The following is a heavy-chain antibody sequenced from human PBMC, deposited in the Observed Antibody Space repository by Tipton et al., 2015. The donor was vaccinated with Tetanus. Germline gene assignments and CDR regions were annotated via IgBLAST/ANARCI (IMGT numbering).Heavy chain of an antibody. D-gene: IGHD7-27*01. CDR1: GGSFSGYY. J-gene: IGHJ5*02. V-gene: IGHV4-34*01. CDR2: INHSGST. CDR3: ARDGWGLTNWFDP. Sequence: TLSLTCAVYGGSFSGYYWSWIRQPPGKGLEWIGEINHSGSTNYNPSLKSRVTIPVDTSKNQFSLKLTSVTAADTAVYYCARDGWGLTNWFDPWGQGTLVTVSS.